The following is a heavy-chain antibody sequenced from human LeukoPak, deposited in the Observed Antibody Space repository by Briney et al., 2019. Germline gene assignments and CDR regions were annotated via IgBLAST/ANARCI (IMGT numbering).Heavy chain of an antibody. CDR1: GFTFDDYA. V-gene: IGHV3-9*01. CDR2: ISWNSGNI. J-gene: IGHJ5*02. D-gene: IGHD3-22*01. Sequence: PGGSLRLSCVVSGFTFDDYAMHWVQQAPAKGLEWVSGISWNSGNIGYADSVKGRFTISRDNAKNSLYLEMNSLRTEDTALYYCAKDSTANNDSSEHWFDPWGQGTLVTVSS. CDR3: AKDSTANNDSSEHWFDP.